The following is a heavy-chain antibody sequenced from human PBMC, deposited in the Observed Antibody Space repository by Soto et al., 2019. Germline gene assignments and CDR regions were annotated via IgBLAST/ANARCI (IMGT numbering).Heavy chain of an antibody. D-gene: IGHD6-13*01. CDR3: AHLRGSTWDPFDN. Sequence: QITLKESGPTLVKPTQTLTLTCTFSGFSLSSTGVGVGWVRQPPGKALEWLALIYWDDGKRYSPSLKTRLTSTNDTSKNQVVLTVPNMDPVDTATYFCAHLRGSTWDPFDNWGQRTLVTVSS. J-gene: IGHJ4*02. CDR1: GFSLSSTGVG. V-gene: IGHV2-5*02. CDR2: IYWDDGK.